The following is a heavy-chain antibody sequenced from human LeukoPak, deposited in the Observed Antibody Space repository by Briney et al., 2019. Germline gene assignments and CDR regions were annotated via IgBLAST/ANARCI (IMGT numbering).Heavy chain of an antibody. J-gene: IGHJ5*02. CDR1: GFTFSSYA. CDR3: ATPGGYQLLSWFDP. CDR2: ISGSGGST. V-gene: IGHV3-23*01. Sequence: GGSLRLSCAASGFTFSSYAMSWVRQAPGKGLEWVSAISGSGGSTYYPDSVKGRFTISRDNSKNTLYLQMNSLRAEDTAVYYCATPGGYQLLSWFDPWGQGTLVTVSS. D-gene: IGHD2-2*01.